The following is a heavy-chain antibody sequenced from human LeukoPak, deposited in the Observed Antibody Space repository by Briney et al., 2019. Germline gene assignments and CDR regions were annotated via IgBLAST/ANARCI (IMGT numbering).Heavy chain of an antibody. Sequence: SETLSLTCAVSGGSISSGGYSWSWIRQPPGKGLEWIGYIYHSGSTYYNPSLKSRVTISVDRSKNQFSLKLSSVTAADTAVYYCARGLSRYCSGSSCGKSGNWFDPWGQGTLVTVSS. CDR3: ARGLSRYCSGSSCGKSGNWFDP. D-gene: IGHD2-15*01. J-gene: IGHJ5*02. CDR2: IYHSGST. CDR1: GGSISSGGYS. V-gene: IGHV4-30-2*01.